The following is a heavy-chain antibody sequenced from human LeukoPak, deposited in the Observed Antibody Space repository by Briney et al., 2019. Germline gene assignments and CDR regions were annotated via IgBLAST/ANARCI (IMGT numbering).Heavy chain of an antibody. CDR1: GYTFTSYG. CDR2: ISAYNGNT. D-gene: IGHD2-15*01. Sequence: GASVKVSCKASGYTFTSYGISWVRRAPGQGLEWMGWISAYNGNTNYAQKLQGRVTMTTDTSTSTAYMELRSLRSDDTAVYYCARSPRSVVVVAATPYDYWGQGTLVTVSS. J-gene: IGHJ4*02. CDR3: ARSPRSVVVVAATPYDY. V-gene: IGHV1-18*04.